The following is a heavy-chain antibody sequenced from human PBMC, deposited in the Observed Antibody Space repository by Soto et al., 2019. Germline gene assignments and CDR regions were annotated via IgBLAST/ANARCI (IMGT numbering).Heavy chain of an antibody. V-gene: IGHV1-69*13. D-gene: IGHD6-6*01. Sequence: SVKVSCKASGGTFSSYAISWVRQAPGQGLEWMGGIIPIFGTANYAQKFQGRVTITADESTSTAYMELSSLRSEDTAVYYCARDRKYSTASGRAFDIWGPGTMVTV. J-gene: IGHJ3*02. CDR3: ARDRKYSTASGRAFDI. CDR2: IIPIFGTA. CDR1: GGTFSSYA.